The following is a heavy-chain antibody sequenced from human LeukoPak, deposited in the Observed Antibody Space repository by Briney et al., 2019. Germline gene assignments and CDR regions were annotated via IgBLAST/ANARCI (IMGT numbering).Heavy chain of an antibody. V-gene: IGHV1-2*02. CDR3: ASGGLLWFGERHYYYYYYMDV. D-gene: IGHD3-10*01. Sequence: GASVKVSCKASGYTFTSYYMHWVRQAPGQGLEWMGWINPNSGGTNYAQKFQGRVTMTRDTSISTAYMELSRLRSDDTAVYYCASGGLLWFGERHYYYYYYMDVWGKGTTVTISS. CDR1: GYTFTSYY. J-gene: IGHJ6*03. CDR2: INPNSGGT.